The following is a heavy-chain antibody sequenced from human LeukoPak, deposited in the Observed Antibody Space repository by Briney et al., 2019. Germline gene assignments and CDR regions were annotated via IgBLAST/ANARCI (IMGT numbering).Heavy chain of an antibody. D-gene: IGHD4-17*01. CDR2: IYHSGST. CDR1: GSSISSGYY. Sequence: SEPLSLPCAVSGSSISSGYYWGWVRQPPGKGLEWIGSIYHSGSTYYNPSLKSRVTISVDTSKNQFSLKLSSVTAADTAVYYCARLTYGDYVWFDPWGQGTLVTVSS. V-gene: IGHV4-38-2*01. J-gene: IGHJ5*02. CDR3: ARLTYGDYVWFDP.